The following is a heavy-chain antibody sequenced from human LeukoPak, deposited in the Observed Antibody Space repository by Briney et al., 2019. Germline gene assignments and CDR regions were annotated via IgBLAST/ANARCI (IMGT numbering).Heavy chain of an antibody. D-gene: IGHD5-24*01. CDR3: ARGDGYNFKN. CDR2: INSDGSST. Sequence: GGSLRLSCAVSGFTFSNYGMHWVRQAPGEGLVWVSRINSDGSSTTYADSVKGRCTISRDNAKNTLYLQMNSLRAEDTAVYYCARGDGYNFKNWGQGTLVTVSS. J-gene: IGHJ4*02. CDR1: GFTFSNYG. V-gene: IGHV3-74*01.